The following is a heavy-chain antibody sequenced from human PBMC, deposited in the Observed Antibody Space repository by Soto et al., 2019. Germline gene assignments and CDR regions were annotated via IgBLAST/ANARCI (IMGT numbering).Heavy chain of an antibody. Sequence: GASVKVSCKASGGTFSSYAISWVRQAPGQGLEWMGGIIPIFGTANYAQKFQGRVTITADESTSTAYMELSSLRSEDTAVYYCARGTTLRTYYYYYGMDVWGQGTTVTVYS. D-gene: IGHD4-4*01. CDR1: GGTFSSYA. J-gene: IGHJ6*02. V-gene: IGHV1-69*13. CDR3: ARGTTLRTYYYYYGMDV. CDR2: IIPIFGTA.